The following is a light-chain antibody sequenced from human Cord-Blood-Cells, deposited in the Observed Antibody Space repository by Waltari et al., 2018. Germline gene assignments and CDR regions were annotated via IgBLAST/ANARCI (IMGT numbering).Light chain of an antibody. CDR1: QSVSSSY. CDR2: GAS. CDR3: QQYGSSPYT. V-gene: IGKV3-20*01. J-gene: IGKJ2*01. Sequence: EIVSTHSPGTLSLSPGERATLSCRASQSVSSSYLACYQQKPGQAPRLLIYGASSRATGIPDRFSGSGAGTDFTLTISRLEPEDFAVYYCQQYGSSPYTFGQGTKLEIK.